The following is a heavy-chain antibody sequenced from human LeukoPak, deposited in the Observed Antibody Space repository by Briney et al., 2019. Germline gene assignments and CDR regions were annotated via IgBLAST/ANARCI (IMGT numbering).Heavy chain of an antibody. CDR2: IYYSGST. CDR1: GGSISSYY. J-gene: IGHJ4*02. Sequence: SETLSLTCTVSGGSISSYYWSWIRQPPGKGPEWIGYIYYSGSTNYNPSLKSRVTISVDTSKNQFSLKLSSVTAADTAVYYCASSSWYGRIDYWGQGTLVTVSS. V-gene: IGHV4-59*08. CDR3: ASSSWYGRIDY. D-gene: IGHD6-13*01.